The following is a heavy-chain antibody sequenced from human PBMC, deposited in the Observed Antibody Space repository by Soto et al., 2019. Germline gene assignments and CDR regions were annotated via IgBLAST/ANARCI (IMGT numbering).Heavy chain of an antibody. Sequence: QVQLVESGGGVVQPGRSLRLSCAASGFTFSSYGMHWVRQAPGKGLEWVAVIWYDGSNKHYADSVKGRFTISRDNSKNTLYLQVNSLSAEETAVYYCARAPGGGYSYFDPWGQGTLVIVSS. J-gene: IGHJ5*02. D-gene: IGHD5-18*01. CDR1: GFTFSSYG. CDR2: IWYDGSNK. V-gene: IGHV3-33*01. CDR3: ARAPGGGYSYFDP.